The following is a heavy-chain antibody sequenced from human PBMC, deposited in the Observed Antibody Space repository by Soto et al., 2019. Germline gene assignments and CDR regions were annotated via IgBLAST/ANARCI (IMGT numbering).Heavy chain of an antibody. CDR1: GGSFSGYY. V-gene: IGHV4-34*01. J-gene: IGHJ4*02. CDR2: INHSGST. Sequence: SETLSLTCAVYGGSFSGYYWSWIRQPPGKGLEWIGEINHSGSTNYNPSLKSRVTISVDTSKNQFSLKLSSVTAADTAVYYCARGTWQRDFDYWGQGTLVTVSS. D-gene: IGHD5-12*01. CDR3: ARGTWQRDFDY.